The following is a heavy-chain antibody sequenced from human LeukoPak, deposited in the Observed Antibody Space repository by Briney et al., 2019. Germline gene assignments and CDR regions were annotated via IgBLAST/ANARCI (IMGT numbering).Heavy chain of an antibody. CDR3: ARDRGPPFFDLYYYYYGMDV. D-gene: IGHD3/OR15-3a*01. Sequence: ASVKVSCKASGGTFSSYAISWVRQAPGQGLEWMGWINPNSGGTNYAQRFQGWVTMTRDTSISTAYMELSRLRSDDTAVYYCARDRGPPFFDLYYYYYGMDVWGQGTTVTVSS. J-gene: IGHJ6*02. V-gene: IGHV1-2*04. CDR1: GGTFSSYA. CDR2: INPNSGGT.